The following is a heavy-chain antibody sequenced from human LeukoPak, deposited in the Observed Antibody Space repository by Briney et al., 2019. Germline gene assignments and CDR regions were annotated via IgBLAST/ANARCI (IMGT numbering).Heavy chain of an antibody. CDR2: IRNKVNSYAT. J-gene: IGHJ4*02. CDR1: GFTFSDSA. Sequence: GGSLRLSCAASGFTFSDSAMHWVRQASGNGLEWLGHIRNKVNSYATAYAASVKGRFTISRDDSKNTAYLQMNSLKTEDTAVYYCTRAKYDYVWGNYLSDDYWGQGTLVTVSS. V-gene: IGHV3-73*01. CDR3: TRAKYDYVWGNYLSDDY. D-gene: IGHD3-16*01.